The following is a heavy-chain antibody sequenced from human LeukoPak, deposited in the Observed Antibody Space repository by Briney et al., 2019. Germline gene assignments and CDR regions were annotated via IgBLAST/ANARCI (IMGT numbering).Heavy chain of an antibody. CDR3: AKDRRAGSYDY. CDR2: ISSSSSTI. D-gene: IGHD3-10*01. CDR1: GFTFSSYS. J-gene: IGHJ4*02. V-gene: IGHV3-48*01. Sequence: GGSLRLSCAASGFTFSSYSMNWVRQAPGKGLEWVSYISSSSSTIYYADSVKGRFTISRDNSKNTLYLQMNSLRAEDTAVYYCAKDRRAGSYDYWGQGTLVTVSS.